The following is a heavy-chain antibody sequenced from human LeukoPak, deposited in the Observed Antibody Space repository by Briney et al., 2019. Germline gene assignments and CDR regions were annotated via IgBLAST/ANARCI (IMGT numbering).Heavy chain of an antibody. D-gene: IGHD6-13*01. V-gene: IGHV3-74*01. Sequence: GGSLRLSCAASGFTFSTYWMNWVRQAPGKGLGWVSRVNNDGSSTTYADSVKGRLTISRDNTKRTLYLHMNSLRAEATALYYCARDLNDLLQNYKSTWYPADYWGQGTLVTVSS. CDR3: ARDLNDLLQNYKSTWYPADY. CDR2: VNNDGSST. CDR1: GFTFSTYW. J-gene: IGHJ4*02.